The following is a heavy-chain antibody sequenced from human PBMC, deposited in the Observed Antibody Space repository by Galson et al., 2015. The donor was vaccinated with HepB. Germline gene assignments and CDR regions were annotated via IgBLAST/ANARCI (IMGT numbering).Heavy chain of an antibody. CDR2: IYYSGST. V-gene: IGHV4-61*08. CDR3: ATYGPLDAFDI. J-gene: IGHJ3*02. D-gene: IGHD2-21*01. Sequence: SETLSLTCTVSGGSISSGGYYWSWIRQPPGKGLEWIGYIYYSGSTNYSPSLKSRVTISVDTSKNQFSLKLSSVTAADTAVYYCATYGPLDAFDIWGQGTMVTVSS. CDR1: GGSISSGGYY.